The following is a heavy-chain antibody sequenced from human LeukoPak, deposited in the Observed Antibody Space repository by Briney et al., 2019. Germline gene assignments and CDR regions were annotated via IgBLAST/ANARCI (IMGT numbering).Heavy chain of an antibody. CDR3: TVMVGSGSYYFDY. Sequence: GGSLRLSSAPSGLTSTNAWKSWVPTAPGKGLEWVVRIKSKTDGGTTDYPAPVKARFTISRDDSKNTLYLQMNSLKTEDTAVYYCTVMVGSGSYYFDYWGQGTLVTVSS. V-gene: IGHV3-15*01. CDR2: IKSKTDGGTT. D-gene: IGHD3-10*01. CDR1: GLTSTNAW. J-gene: IGHJ4*02.